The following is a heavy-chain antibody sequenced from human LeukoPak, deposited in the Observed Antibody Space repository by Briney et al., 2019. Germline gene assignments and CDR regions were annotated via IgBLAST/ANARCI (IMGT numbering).Heavy chain of an antibody. D-gene: IGHD3-10*01. V-gene: IGHV3-30*04. CDR3: ARGAGSYPFDY. J-gene: IGHJ4*02. Sequence: GGSLRLSCAASGFTFSSYAIHWVRQAPGKGLEWVAVISYDGTNKYYADSVKGRFTISRDNSKNTLYLQMNSLRAEDTAVYYCARGAGSYPFDYWGQGTLATVSS. CDR2: ISYDGTNK. CDR1: GFTFSSYA.